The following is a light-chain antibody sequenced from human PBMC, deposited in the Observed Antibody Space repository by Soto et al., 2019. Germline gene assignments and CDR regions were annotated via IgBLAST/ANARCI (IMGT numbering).Light chain of an antibody. CDR3: QQRRT. Sequence: EIVLTQSPATLSLSPGERATLSCRASQSVNTYLAWYQQKPGQAPRLLIYDASGRAPGIPARFSGSGSGTDFTLTISSLEPEDFAVYYCQQRRTFGQGTRLEIK. V-gene: IGKV3-11*01. CDR2: DAS. J-gene: IGKJ5*01. CDR1: QSVNTY.